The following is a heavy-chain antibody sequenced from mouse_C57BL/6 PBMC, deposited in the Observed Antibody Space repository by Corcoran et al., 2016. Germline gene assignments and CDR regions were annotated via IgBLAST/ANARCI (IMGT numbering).Heavy chain of an antibody. Sequence: QVQLKQSGAELVRPGASVKLSCKASGYTFTDYYINWVKQRPGQGLEWIARIYPGSGNTYYNEKFKGKATLTAEKSSSTAYMQLSSLTSEDSAVYFCAREGKTAQAPAYYYAMDYWGQGTSVTVSS. D-gene: IGHD3-2*02. CDR1: GYTFTDYY. J-gene: IGHJ4*01. V-gene: IGHV1-76*01. CDR2: IYPGSGNT. CDR3: AREGKTAQAPAYYYAMDY.